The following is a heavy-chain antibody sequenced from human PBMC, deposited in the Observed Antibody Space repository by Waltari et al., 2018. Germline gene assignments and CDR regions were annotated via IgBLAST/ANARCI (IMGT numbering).Heavy chain of an antibody. CDR2: IYYSGST. D-gene: IGHD3-3*01. CDR3: ARWSGRKAFDP. J-gene: IGHJ5*02. V-gene: IGHV4-59*01. CDR1: GGSISSYY. Sequence: QVQLQESGPGLVKPSETLSLTCTVPGGSISSYYWSWIRQPPGKGLEWIGYIYYSGSTNYNPSLKSRVTISVDTSKNQFSLKLSSVTAADTAVYYCARWSGRKAFDPWGQGTLVTVSS.